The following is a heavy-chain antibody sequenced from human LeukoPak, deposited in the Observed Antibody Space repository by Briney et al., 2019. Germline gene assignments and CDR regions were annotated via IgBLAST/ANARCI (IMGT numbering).Heavy chain of an antibody. J-gene: IGHJ4*02. CDR3: ARGHIYYGSGSWFDY. CDR2: IYTSGST. D-gene: IGHD3-10*01. V-gene: IGHV4-61*02. Sequence: SETLSLTCTVSGVSISSGSYYWSCMRQPAGKGLEWIGRIYTSGSTNYNPSLKSRVTISVDTSKNQFSLKLSSVTAADTAVYYCARGHIYYGSGSWFDYWGQGTLVTVSS. CDR1: GVSISSGSYY.